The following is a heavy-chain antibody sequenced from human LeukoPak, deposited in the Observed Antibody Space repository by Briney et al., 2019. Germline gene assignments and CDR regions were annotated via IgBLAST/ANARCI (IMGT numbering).Heavy chain of an antibody. CDR3: ARAPSLTQIVLRFLEWQTQPFDY. CDR2: INPNSGNT. V-gene: IGHV1-8*03. Sequence: GASVKVSCKASGYTFTGFYIHWVRQAPGQGLEWMGWINPNSGNTGYAQKFQGRVTITRNTSISTAYMELSSLRSEDTAVYYCARAPSLTQIVLRFLEWQTQPFDYWGQGTLVTVSS. J-gene: IGHJ4*02. CDR1: GYTFTGFY. D-gene: IGHD3-3*01.